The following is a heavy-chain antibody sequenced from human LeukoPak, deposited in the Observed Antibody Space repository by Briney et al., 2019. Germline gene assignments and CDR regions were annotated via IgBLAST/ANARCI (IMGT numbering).Heavy chain of an antibody. V-gene: IGHV2-5*02. CDR3: AHRKNYYDSSVFDN. Sequence: GSGPTLVNPTQTLTLTCTFSGFSLNTRGVGVGWIRQPPGRAVEWLALIYWDDDRRYSPSLKSRLTITKDTSRNQVVLTMTNMDPVDTATYFCAHRKNYYDSSVFDNWGQGTLVTVSS. CDR2: IYWDDDR. CDR1: GFSLNTRGVG. D-gene: IGHD3-22*01. J-gene: IGHJ4*02.